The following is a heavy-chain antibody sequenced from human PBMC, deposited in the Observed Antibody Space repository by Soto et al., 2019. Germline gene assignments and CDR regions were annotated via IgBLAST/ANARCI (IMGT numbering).Heavy chain of an antibody. Sequence: QVQLQESGPGLVKPSETLSLTCTVSGGSISSYYWSWIRQSPGKGLEWIGYIYYNGNTNYNPSLKSRLTISGDTSRNQFSLKLSSVTAADTAVYYCARDLGVMAYYYYGMDVWGQGTTVTVSS. J-gene: IGHJ6*02. CDR2: IYYNGNT. CDR3: ARDLGVMAYYYYGMDV. V-gene: IGHV4-59*01. CDR1: GGSISSYY. D-gene: IGHD2-21*01.